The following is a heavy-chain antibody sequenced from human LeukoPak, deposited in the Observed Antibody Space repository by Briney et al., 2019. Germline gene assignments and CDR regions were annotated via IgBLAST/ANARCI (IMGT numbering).Heavy chain of an antibody. Sequence: GGSLRLSCAASGFTFSSYELNWVRHAPGKGLEWVSYISSSGSTIYYADSVKGRFTISRDNAKNSLYLQMNSLRAEDTAVYYCAKDGNWARFEDWGQGTLVTVSS. CDR1: GFTFSSYE. J-gene: IGHJ4*02. V-gene: IGHV3-48*03. CDR3: AKDGNWARFED. D-gene: IGHD7-27*01. CDR2: ISSSGSTI.